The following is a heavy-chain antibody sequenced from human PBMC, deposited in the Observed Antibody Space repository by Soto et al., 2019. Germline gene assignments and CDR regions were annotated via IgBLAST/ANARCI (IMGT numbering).Heavy chain of an antibody. CDR3: ASDVAQQLVYYSYGMDV. V-gene: IGHV1-18*01. Sequence: QVQLVQSGAEVKKPGASVKVSCKASGYTFTSYGISWVRQAPGQGLEWMGWISAYNGNTNYAQKLQSRVTMTTDTSTSTAYMELRSLRSDDTAVYYCASDVAQQLVYYSYGMDVWGQGTTVTVSS. D-gene: IGHD6-13*01. J-gene: IGHJ6*02. CDR2: ISAYNGNT. CDR1: GYTFTSYG.